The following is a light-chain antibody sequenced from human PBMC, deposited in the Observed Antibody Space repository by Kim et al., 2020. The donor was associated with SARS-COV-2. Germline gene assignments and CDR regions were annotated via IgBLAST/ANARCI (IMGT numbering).Light chain of an antibody. J-gene: IGLJ3*02. CDR3: SSYAGSTTWV. Sequence: GQAITISCDGSSSDCGGYNFVSWYQQHPGKAPKLMIYDVSNWPSGVSSRFSCSKSGNPASLTISGLQAEDEADYYCSSYAGSTTWVFGGGTHLTVL. CDR2: DVS. CDR1: SSDCGGYNF. V-gene: IGLV2-14*04.